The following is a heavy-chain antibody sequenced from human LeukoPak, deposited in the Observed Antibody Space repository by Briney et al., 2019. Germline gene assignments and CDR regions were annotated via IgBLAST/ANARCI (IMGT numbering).Heavy chain of an antibody. CDR3: ARDLYGGNSASWVHP. J-gene: IGHJ5*02. V-gene: IGHV3-33*01. CDR2: IWYDGSNT. CDR1: GFTFKHYG. Sequence: GRSLRLSCGASGFTFKHYGMHWVRQAPGKGLEWVAVIWYDGSNTFYADSVKGRFTISRDNSNNTLYLQVNSLRAEDTAVYYCARDLYGGNSASWVHPWGQGTLVTVSS. D-gene: IGHD4-23*01.